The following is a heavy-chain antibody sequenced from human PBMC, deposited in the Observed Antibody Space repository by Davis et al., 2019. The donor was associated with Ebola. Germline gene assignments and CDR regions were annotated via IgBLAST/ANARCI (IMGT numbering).Heavy chain of an antibody. V-gene: IGHV5-51*01. CDR3: AASARSGEIFDY. Sequence: PGGSLRLSCKASGYRFSAYWIGWVRQMPGKGLEWMAIISPFDSDIRYSPSFQGQVTISADKSISTAYLQWSSLQASDTAVYTCAASARSGEIFDYWGQGTLVTVSS. D-gene: IGHD6-6*01. CDR2: ISPFDSDI. CDR1: GYRFSAYW. J-gene: IGHJ4*02.